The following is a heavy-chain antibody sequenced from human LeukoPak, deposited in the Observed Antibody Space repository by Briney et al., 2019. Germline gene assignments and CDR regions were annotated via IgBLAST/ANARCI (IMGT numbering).Heavy chain of an antibody. D-gene: IGHD5-12*01. Sequence: PGGSLRLSCAASGFTFDDYAMHWVRQAPGKGLEWVSLISGDGGSTYYADSVKGRFTISRDNAKNSLSLQMNSLRAEDTAVYYCARDYLTAQWLLSGGDYWGQGTLVTVSS. V-gene: IGHV3-43*02. J-gene: IGHJ4*02. CDR1: GFTFDDYA. CDR2: ISGDGGST. CDR3: ARDYLTAQWLLSGGDY.